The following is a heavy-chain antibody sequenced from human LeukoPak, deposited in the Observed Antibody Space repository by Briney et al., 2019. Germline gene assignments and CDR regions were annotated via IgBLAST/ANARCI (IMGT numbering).Heavy chain of an antibody. CDR1: GGSISSYY. V-gene: IGHV4-4*07. CDR3: ARGLGYCSSTSCGNWFDP. CDR2: IYTSGST. D-gene: IGHD2-2*01. J-gene: IGHJ5*02. Sequence: SETLSLTCTVSGGSISSYYWSRIRQPAGKGLEWIGRIYTSGSTNYNPSLKSRVTMSVDTSKNQFSLKLSSVTAADTAVYYCARGLGYCSSTSCGNWFDPWGQGTLVTVSS.